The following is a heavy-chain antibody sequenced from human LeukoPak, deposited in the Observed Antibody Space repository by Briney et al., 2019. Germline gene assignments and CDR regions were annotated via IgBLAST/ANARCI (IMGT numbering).Heavy chain of an antibody. J-gene: IGHJ4*02. Sequence: GASVKVSCKASGYTFTGYYMHWVRQAPGQGLEWMGWINPNSGGTNYAQKFQGRVTMTRDTSISIAYMELSRLRSDDTAVYYCARDLFGYDFWSGYSGYFDYWGQGTLVTVSS. CDR3: ARDLFGYDFWSGYSGYFDY. D-gene: IGHD3-3*01. CDR2: INPNSGGT. V-gene: IGHV1-2*02. CDR1: GYTFTGYY.